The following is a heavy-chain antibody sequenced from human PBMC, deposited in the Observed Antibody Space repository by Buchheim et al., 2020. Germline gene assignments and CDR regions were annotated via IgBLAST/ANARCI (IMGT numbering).Heavy chain of an antibody. CDR1: GFSLSTSGMC. CDR2: IDWDDDK. Sequence: QVTLRESGPALVKPTQTLTLTCTFSGFSLSTSGMCVSWIRQPPGKALEWLARIDWDDDKYYSTSLKTRPTISKDTPKNQVVLTMTSMDPVDTATYYCARIRHSSSRGGDWFDPWGQGTL. V-gene: IGHV2-70*15. CDR3: ARIRHSSSRGGDWFDP. D-gene: IGHD6-13*01. J-gene: IGHJ5*02.